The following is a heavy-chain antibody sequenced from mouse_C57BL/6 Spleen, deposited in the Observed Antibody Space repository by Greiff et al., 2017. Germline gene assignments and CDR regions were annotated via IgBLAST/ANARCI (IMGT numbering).Heavy chain of an antibody. J-gene: IGHJ2*01. CDR1: GYTFTDYE. V-gene: IGHV1-15*01. CDR2: IDPETGGT. Sequence: QVQLQQSGAELVRPGASVTLSCKASGYTFTDYEMHWVKQTPVHGLEWIGAIDPETGGTAYNQKFKGKAILTADKSSSTAYMELRSLTSEDSAVYYCTRGLLRYFDYWGQGTTLTVSS. CDR3: TRGLLRYFDY. D-gene: IGHD1-1*01.